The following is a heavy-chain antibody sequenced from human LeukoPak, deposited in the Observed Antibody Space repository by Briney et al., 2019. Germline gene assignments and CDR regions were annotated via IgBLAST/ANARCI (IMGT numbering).Heavy chain of an antibody. CDR3: ARALGTAMVTAAFDI. Sequence: ASEKVSCKASGGTFSSYAISWVRQAPGQGLEWMGGIIPIFGTANYAQKFQGRVTITADESTSTAYMELSSLRSEDTAVYYCARALGTAMVTAAFDIWGQGTMVTVSS. J-gene: IGHJ3*02. D-gene: IGHD5-18*01. V-gene: IGHV1-69*13. CDR2: IIPIFGTA. CDR1: GGTFSSYA.